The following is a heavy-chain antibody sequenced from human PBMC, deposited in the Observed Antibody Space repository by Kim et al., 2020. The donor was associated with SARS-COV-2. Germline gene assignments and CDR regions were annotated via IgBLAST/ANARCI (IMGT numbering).Heavy chain of an antibody. CDR1: GFSFGDYG. Sequence: GGSLRLSCAASGFSFGDYGMHWVRQAPGKGLEWVSGLSENSGSIGYADSVKGRFTISRDNAKNSLYLQMNSLRPVDTALYFCAKQSSGWQYFDFWGQGTL. CDR3: AKQSSGWQYFDF. CDR2: LSENSGSI. D-gene: IGHD6-25*01. V-gene: IGHV3-9*01. J-gene: IGHJ4*02.